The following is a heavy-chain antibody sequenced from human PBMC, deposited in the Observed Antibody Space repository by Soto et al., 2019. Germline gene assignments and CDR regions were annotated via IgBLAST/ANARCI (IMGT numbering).Heavy chain of an antibody. V-gene: IGHV3-23*01. CDR3: AKGACSGGSCYGTDY. CDR2: ISGGGGT. D-gene: IGHD2-15*01. Sequence: GGSLRLSCAASGFTFSNNAMRWVRHAPGKGLEWVSTISGGGGTYYADSVKGRFTISRDNYENTLYLQMNSLRAEDTAVYFCAKGACSGGSCYGTDYWGQGTLVTVSS. J-gene: IGHJ4*02. CDR1: GFTFSNNA.